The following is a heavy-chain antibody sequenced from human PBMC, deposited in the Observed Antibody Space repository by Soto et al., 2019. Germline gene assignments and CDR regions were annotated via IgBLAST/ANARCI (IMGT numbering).Heavy chain of an antibody. J-gene: IGHJ4*02. CDR2: IYPFYSDT. CDR1: GYSFTTYW. D-gene: IGHD4-17*01. V-gene: IGHV5-51*01. CDR3: ARHSYCDYYFDY. Sequence: GESLKISCKGSGYSFTTYWICWVRQIPGKALEFMGIIYPFYSDTRYSPSFQGQVTISSYNSISTAYLQLSSLKASDTAMYYCARHSYCDYYFDYWGQGNLVTSPQ.